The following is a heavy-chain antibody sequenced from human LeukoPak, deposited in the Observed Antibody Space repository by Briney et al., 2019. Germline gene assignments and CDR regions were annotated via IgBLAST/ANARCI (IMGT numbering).Heavy chain of an antibody. J-gene: IGHJ3*02. CDR1: GGSISSSSYY. Sequence: PSETLSLTCTVSGGSISSSSYYWGWIRQPPGKGLEWIGSIYYSGSTYYNPSLKSRVTISVDTSKNQFSLKLSSVTAADTAVYYCVVGYYYDSSAPWDAFDIWGQGTMVTVSS. CDR2: IYYSGST. CDR3: VVGYYYDSSAPWDAFDI. D-gene: IGHD3-22*01. V-gene: IGHV4-39*07.